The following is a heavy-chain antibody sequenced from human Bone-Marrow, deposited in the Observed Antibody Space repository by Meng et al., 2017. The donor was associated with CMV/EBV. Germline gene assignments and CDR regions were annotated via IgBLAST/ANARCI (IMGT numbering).Heavy chain of an antibody. CDR3: ARAVVVTDRSPLRYFDF. CDR1: GFTFSSYE. V-gene: IGHV3-48*03. J-gene: IGHJ2*01. Sequence: GESLKISCAASGFTFSSYEMNWVRQAPGKGLEWVSYISSSGSTIYYADSVKGRFTISRDNAKNSLSLQMNSLRAEDTAVYYCARAVVVTDRSPLRYFDFWGRGTLVTVSS. CDR2: ISSSGSTI. D-gene: IGHD2-21*02.